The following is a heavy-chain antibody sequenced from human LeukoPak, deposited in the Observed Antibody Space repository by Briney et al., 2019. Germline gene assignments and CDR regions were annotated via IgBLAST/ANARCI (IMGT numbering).Heavy chain of an antibody. J-gene: IGHJ4*02. CDR3: GRGELPYSFGC. CDR1: GFTFSDYY. D-gene: IGHD1-26*01. Sequence: PGGSLRLSCAASGFTFSDYYMHWVRQAPGKGLVWVSDINGDGSSTNYADSVKGRFTTSRDNAKNTLYLQMNSLGAEDTAVYFCGRGELPYSFGCRGQGTLVTVSS. CDR2: INGDGSST. V-gene: IGHV3-74*01.